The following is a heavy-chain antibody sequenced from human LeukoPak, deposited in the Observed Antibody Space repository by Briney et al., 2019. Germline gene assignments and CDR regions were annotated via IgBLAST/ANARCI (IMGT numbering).Heavy chain of an antibody. J-gene: IGHJ2*01. CDR1: GFTFSSYA. CDR2: ISGSGGST. V-gene: IGHV3-23*01. D-gene: IGHD1-26*01. CDR3: AREVVGAIGPRHFDL. Sequence: GGSLRLSCAASGFTFSSYAMSWVRQAPGKGLEWVSAISGSGGSTYYADSVKGRFTISRDNSKNTLYLQMNSLRAEDTAVYYCAREVVGAIGPRHFDLWGRGTLVTVSS.